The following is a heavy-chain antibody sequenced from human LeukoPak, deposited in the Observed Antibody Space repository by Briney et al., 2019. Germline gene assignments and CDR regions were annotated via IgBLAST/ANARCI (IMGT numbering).Heavy chain of an antibody. CDR3: ARDDYGLGSYYKLDY. Sequence: ASVKVSCKASGGTFSNYAVSWVRQAPGQGLEWVGRIIPFLGTTNSAQKFQGRVTITADKSTSTAYMDLSSLRSEDTAGYYCARDDYGLGSYYKLDYWGQGTLVTVSS. CDR2: IIPFLGTT. D-gene: IGHD3-10*01. CDR1: GGTFSNYA. V-gene: IGHV1-69*04. J-gene: IGHJ4*02.